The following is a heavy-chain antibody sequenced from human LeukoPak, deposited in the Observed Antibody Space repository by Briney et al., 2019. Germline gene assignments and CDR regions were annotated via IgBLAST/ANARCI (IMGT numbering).Heavy chain of an antibody. CDR3: ARRTPLASVFDS. Sequence: GGSLRLSCAASGFISSSYWMSWVRQAPGKGLEWVAEIRHDGSEKHHVDSVTGRLTISRDNAKNSLYLQMYSLRAEDTAVYYCARRTPLASVFDSWGQGTLVTVTS. CDR2: IRHDGSEK. V-gene: IGHV3-7*01. D-gene: IGHD3-3*02. CDR1: GFISSSYW. J-gene: IGHJ4*02.